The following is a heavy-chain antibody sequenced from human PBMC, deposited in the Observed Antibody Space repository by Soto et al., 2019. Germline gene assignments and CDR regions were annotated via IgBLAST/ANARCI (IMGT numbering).Heavy chain of an antibody. J-gene: IGHJ4*02. CDR1: GFTFSSYG. CDR2: ISYDGSNK. V-gene: IGHV3-30*18. D-gene: IGHD6-13*01. Sequence: SLRLSCAASGFTFSSYGMHWVRQAPGKGLEWVAVISYDGSNKYYADSVKGRFTISRDNSKNTLYLQMNSLRAEDTAVYYCAKDLSAIAAAGYYFDYWGQGTLVTVSS. CDR3: AKDLSAIAAAGYYFDY.